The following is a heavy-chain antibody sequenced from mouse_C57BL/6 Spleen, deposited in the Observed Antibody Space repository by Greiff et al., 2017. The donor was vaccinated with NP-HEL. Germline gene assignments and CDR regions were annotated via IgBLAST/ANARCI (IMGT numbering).Heavy chain of an antibody. Sequence: EVKLVESGGGLVQPGGSLKLSCAASGFTFSDYYMYWVRQTPEKRLEWVAYISNGGGSTYYPDTVKGRFTISRDNAKNTLYLQMSRLKSEDTAMYYCARDYGSSYDAMDYWGQGTSVTVSS. CDR2: ISNGGGST. J-gene: IGHJ4*01. V-gene: IGHV5-12*01. D-gene: IGHD1-1*01. CDR3: ARDYGSSYDAMDY. CDR1: GFTFSDYY.